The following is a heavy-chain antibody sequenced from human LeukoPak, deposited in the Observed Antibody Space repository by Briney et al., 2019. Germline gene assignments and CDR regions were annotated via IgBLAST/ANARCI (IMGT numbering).Heavy chain of an antibody. J-gene: IGHJ4*02. V-gene: IGHV3-23*01. CDR1: GFTFSSYG. CDR2: ISGSGGST. D-gene: IGHD3-3*01. CDR3: AKDPPYYDFWSGYYQDQTLPDY. Sequence: PGGSLRLSCAASGFTFSSYGMHWVRQAPGKGLEWVSAISGSGGSTYYADSVKGRFTISRDNSKNTLYLQMNSLRAEDTAVYYCAKDPPYYDFWSGYYQDQTLPDYWGQGTLVTVSS.